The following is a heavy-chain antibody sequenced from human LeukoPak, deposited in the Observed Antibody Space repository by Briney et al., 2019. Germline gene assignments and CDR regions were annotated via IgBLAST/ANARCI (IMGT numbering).Heavy chain of an antibody. J-gene: IGHJ4*02. V-gene: IGHV3-30*04. CDR1: GFTFSSYA. D-gene: IGHD3-22*01. CDR2: ISYDGSNE. Sequence: GRSLRLSCAASGFTFSSYAMHWVRQAPGKGLEWVAVISYDGSNEYYADSVKGRFTISRDNSKNTLYLQMNSLRAEDTAAYYCARDSNYYDSSGYTDYWGQGTLVTVSS. CDR3: ARDSNYYDSSGYTDY.